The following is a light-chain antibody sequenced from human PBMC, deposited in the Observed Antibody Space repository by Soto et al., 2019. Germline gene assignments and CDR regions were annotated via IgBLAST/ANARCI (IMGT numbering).Light chain of an antibody. V-gene: IGLV2-14*01. CDR1: SSDVGGYNY. CDR2: EVS. J-gene: IGLJ3*02. Sequence: QSALTQPASVSGSPGQSITISCTGTSSDVGGYNYVSWYQHHPGKATKVIIYEVSNRPSGVSSRFSGSKSGNTASLTISGLQAEYEADYFCSSYTSSSTMVFGGGTKLTVL. CDR3: SSYTSSSTMV.